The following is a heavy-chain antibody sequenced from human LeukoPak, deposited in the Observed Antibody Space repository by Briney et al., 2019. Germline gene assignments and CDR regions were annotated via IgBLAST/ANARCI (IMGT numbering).Heavy chain of an antibody. J-gene: IGHJ4*02. CDR3: ARIKSSNKDPTSGSYFLY. V-gene: IGHV1-2*02. Sequence: GASVKVSCKASGYTFTGYYMHWVRQAPGQGLEWMGWINPNSGGTNYAQKFQGRVTMTRDTSISTAYMELSRLRSDDTAVYYCARIKSSNKDPTSGSYFLYWGQGTLVTVPS. CDR2: INPNSGGT. D-gene: IGHD1-26*01. CDR1: GYTFTGYY.